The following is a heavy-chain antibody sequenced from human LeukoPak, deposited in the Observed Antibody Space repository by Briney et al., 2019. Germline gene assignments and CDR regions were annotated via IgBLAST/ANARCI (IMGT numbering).Heavy chain of an antibody. CDR1: GGTFSSYA. D-gene: IGHD3-22*01. Sequence: ASVKVSCKASGGTFSSYAISWVRQAPGQGLEWMGRIIPIFGTANYAQKFQGRVTITTDESTSTVYMELSSLRSEDTAVYYCARDEPNYYDSSGYPDQYDYWGQGTLVTVSS. V-gene: IGHV1-69*05. CDR3: ARDEPNYYDSSGYPDQYDY. J-gene: IGHJ4*02. CDR2: IIPIFGTA.